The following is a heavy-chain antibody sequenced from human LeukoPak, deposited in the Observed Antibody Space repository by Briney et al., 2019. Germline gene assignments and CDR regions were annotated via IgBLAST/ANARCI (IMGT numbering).Heavy chain of an antibody. D-gene: IGHD1-26*01. J-gene: IGHJ4*02. Sequence: ASVKVSCKASGGTFSSYAISWVRQAPGQGLEWMGGIIPIFGTANYAQKFQGRVTITADESTSTAYMELSSLRSEDTAVYYCARVSDSGSYLFDYWGQGTLVTVSP. CDR1: GGTFSSYA. CDR2: IIPIFGTA. V-gene: IGHV1-69*13. CDR3: ARVSDSGSYLFDY.